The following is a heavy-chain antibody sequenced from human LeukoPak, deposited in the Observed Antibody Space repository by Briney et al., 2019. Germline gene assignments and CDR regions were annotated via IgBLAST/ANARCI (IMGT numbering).Heavy chain of an antibody. D-gene: IGHD1-26*01. V-gene: IGHV3-23*01. CDR1: GFTFSSYA. Sequence: PGGSLRLSCAASGFTFSSYAMSWVRQAPGKGLEWVSAISGSGGSTYYADSVKGRFTISRDNSKNTLYLQMNSLRAEDTAVYYCAKGDRSGSYFGNYFDYWGQGTLVTVSS. CDR2: ISGSGGST. CDR3: AKGDRSGSYFGNYFDY. J-gene: IGHJ4*02.